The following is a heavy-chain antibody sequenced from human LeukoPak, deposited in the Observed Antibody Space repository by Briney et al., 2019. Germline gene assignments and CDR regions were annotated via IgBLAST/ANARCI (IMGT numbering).Heavy chain of an antibody. CDR1: GYTFIGYY. J-gene: IGHJ4*02. Sequence: GASVRVSCKASGYTFIGYYMHWVRQAPGQGLEWMGWINPNSGGTNYAQKFQGRVTMTRDTSISTAYMELSRLRSDDTAVYYCARMKHYYGSGSYYNYFDYWGQGTLVTVSS. V-gene: IGHV1-2*02. D-gene: IGHD3-10*01. CDR3: ARMKHYYGSGSYYNYFDY. CDR2: INPNSGGT.